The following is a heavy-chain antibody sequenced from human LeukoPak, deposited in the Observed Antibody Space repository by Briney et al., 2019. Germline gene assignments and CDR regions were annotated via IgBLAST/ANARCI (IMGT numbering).Heavy chain of an antibody. D-gene: IGHD4-17*01. CDR1: GGSISSSSYY. J-gene: IGHJ5*02. CDR2: ICYSGST. Sequence: SETLSLTCTVSGGSISSSSYYWGWIRQPPGEGLEWIGSICYSGSTYDNPALKSRVTISVDTSKNQFSLKLSSVTAAHTAVYYCARGGDYNINWSDPCGQGSLVTV. CDR3: ARGGDYNINWSDP. V-gene: IGHV4-39*07.